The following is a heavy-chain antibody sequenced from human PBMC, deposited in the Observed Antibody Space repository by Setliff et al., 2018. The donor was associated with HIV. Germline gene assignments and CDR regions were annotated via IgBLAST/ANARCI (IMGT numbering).Heavy chain of an antibody. D-gene: IGHD3-9*01. CDR1: GFTFSSYG. J-gene: IGHJ4*02. CDR3: ARDGAYNIFTGLVAFDY. V-gene: IGHV3-30*02. CDR2: IRYDGSNK. Sequence: LRLSCAASGFTFSSYGMHWVRQAPGRGLEWVAFIRYDGSNKYYADSVKGRFTISRDNSKNTLYLQMNSLRAEDTAVYYCARDGAYNIFTGLVAFDYWGQGTLVTVSS.